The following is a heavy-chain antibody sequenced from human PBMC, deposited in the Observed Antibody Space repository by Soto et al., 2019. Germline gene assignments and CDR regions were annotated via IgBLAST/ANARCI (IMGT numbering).Heavy chain of an antibody. CDR1: GFTFSSYA. CDR2: ISYDGSNK. V-gene: IGHV3-30-3*01. J-gene: IGHJ4*02. D-gene: IGHD1-26*01. CDR3: ARDSPAIVVGAADY. Sequence: QVQLVESGGGVVQPGRSLRLSCAASGFTFSSYAMHWVRQAPGKGLEWVAVISYDGSNKYYADSVKGRFTISRDNSKNTLYLQMNSLRAEDTAVYYCARDSPAIVVGAADYWGQGTLVTVSS.